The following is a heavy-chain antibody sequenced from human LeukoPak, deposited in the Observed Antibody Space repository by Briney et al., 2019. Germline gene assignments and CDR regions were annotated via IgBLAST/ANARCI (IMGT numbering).Heavy chain of an antibody. CDR3: VRDWKGGELVQFRWGSYHFDY. CDR1: GDTFINYG. Sequence: ASVKVSCKVSGDTFINYGISWVRQAPGQGLEWMGRISAHDGNTKYAQKVQGRVTMTTDTSTNTAYMELRSLRSDDTAVYYCVRDWKGGELVQFRWGSYHFDYWGQGTLVTVSS. D-gene: IGHD3-16*01. CDR2: ISAHDGNT. J-gene: IGHJ4*02. V-gene: IGHV1-18*01.